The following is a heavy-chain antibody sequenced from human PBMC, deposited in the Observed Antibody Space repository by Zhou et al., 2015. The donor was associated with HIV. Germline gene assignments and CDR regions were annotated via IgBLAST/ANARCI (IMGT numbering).Heavy chain of an antibody. D-gene: IGHD3-16*01. V-gene: IGHV1-2*06. CDR3: ARDRGGATRPGWRYFDV. CDR2: ISPNSGGT. Sequence: QVQLVQSGAEVKKPGASVKVSCKASEYTFTVYYMHWVRQAPGQGFEWMGRISPNSGGTNYAQKFQGRVTMTRDTSITTAYMELTRLRSDDTAVYYCARDRGGATRPGWRYFDVWGRGTLVTVSP. J-gene: IGHJ2*01. CDR1: EYTFTVYY.